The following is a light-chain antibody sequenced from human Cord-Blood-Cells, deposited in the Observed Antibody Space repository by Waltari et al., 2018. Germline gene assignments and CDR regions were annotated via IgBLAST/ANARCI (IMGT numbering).Light chain of an antibody. Sequence: QSALTQPPSASGSPGQSVTISCTGTSSAVGGYNYVSWYQQHPGKAPKLMIYEVSTRPSGVPDRFSGSKSGNTASLTVSGLQAEDEADYYCSSYAGSNNYVFGTGTKVTVL. CDR3: SSYAGSNNYV. V-gene: IGLV2-8*01. J-gene: IGLJ1*01. CDR2: EVS. CDR1: SSAVGGYNY.